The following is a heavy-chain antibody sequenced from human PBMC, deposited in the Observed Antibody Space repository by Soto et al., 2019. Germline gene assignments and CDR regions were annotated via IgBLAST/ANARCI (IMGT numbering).Heavy chain of an antibody. J-gene: IGHJ4*02. CDR2: IYWDDDK. D-gene: IGHD3-9*01. Sequence: ESGPTLVNPTQTLTLTCTFSGFSLSTGGVGVGWIRQPPGKALEWLALIYWDDDKRYSPSLKSRLTITKDTSKNQVVLTMTNMDPVDTATYYCAHTFVSPELRYYDILTGPFYFDYWGQGTLVTVSS. CDR1: GFSLSTGGVG. V-gene: IGHV2-5*02. CDR3: AHTFVSPELRYYDILTGPFYFDY.